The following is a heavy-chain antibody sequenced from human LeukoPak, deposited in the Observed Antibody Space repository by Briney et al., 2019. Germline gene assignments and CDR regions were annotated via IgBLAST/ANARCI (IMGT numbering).Heavy chain of an antibody. CDR1: GFTFTSSA. Sequence: ASVSVSCTASGFTFTSSAMQWVRQARGQRLEWIGWIVVGSGNTNYAQKLQERVTITRDISTSTAYMELSSLRSEDTAVYYCAAALSGYNFDYWGQGTLVTVSS. J-gene: IGHJ4*02. CDR2: IVVGSGNT. D-gene: IGHD3-22*01. V-gene: IGHV1-58*02. CDR3: AAALSGYNFDY.